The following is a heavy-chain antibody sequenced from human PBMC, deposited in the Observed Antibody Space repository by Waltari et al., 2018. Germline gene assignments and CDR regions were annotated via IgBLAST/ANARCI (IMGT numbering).Heavy chain of an antibody. CDR3: TTYDFWSGASDY. D-gene: IGHD3-3*01. Sequence: EVQLVESGGGLVKPGGSLGPSCSAFGLPFITPWIIWFPQAPGKGLEWVGRIKSKTDGGTTDYITPVKGRFTISRHDSKNTLYRQMNSLKTEDTAVYYCTTYDFWSGASDYWGQGTLVTVSS. CDR2: IKSKTDGGTT. V-gene: IGHV3-15*01. CDR1: GLPFITPW. J-gene: IGHJ4*02.